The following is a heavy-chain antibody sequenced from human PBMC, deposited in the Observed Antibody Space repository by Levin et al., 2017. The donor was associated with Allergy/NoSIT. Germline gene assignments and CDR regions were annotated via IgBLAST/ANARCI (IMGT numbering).Heavy chain of an antibody. CDR1: GFTFSSYW. J-gene: IGHJ4*02. V-gene: IGHV3-74*01. Sequence: GESLKISCAASGFTFSSYWMHWVRQAPGKGLVWVSRISIVGSSTSYSDSVKGRFTISRDNAKNKLYLQMNSLRVEDTAVYYCARAVGATDYWGQGTLVTVSS. CDR2: ISIVGSST. D-gene: IGHD1-26*01. CDR3: ARAVGATDY.